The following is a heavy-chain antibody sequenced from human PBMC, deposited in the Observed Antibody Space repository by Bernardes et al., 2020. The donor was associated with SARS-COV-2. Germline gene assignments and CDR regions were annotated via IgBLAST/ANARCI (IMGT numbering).Heavy chain of an antibody. D-gene: IGHD6-19*01. Sequence: SETLSLTCTVSGGSISSYYWSWIRQPPGKGLEWIGYIYYSGSTNYNPSLKSRVTISVDTSKNQFSLKLSSVTAADTAVYYCARGRQWLAVEFDYWGQGTLVTVSS. CDR2: IYYSGST. CDR1: GGSISSYY. J-gene: IGHJ4*02. CDR3: ARGRQWLAVEFDY. V-gene: IGHV4-59*01.